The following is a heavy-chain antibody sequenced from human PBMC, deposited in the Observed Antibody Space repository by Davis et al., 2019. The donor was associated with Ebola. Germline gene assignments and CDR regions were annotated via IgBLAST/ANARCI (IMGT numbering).Heavy chain of an antibody. CDR2: IYYSGST. V-gene: IGHV4-59*01. D-gene: IGHD6-6*01. J-gene: IGHJ5*02. CDR1: GASTSSYY. CDR3: ARGKYPAQGWLDP. Sequence: MPSDTLSPTFTVPGASTSSYYWSWTRQPPGKGLDWHGYIYYSGSTNYNPSLKSRVTISVDTSKNQFSLKLSSVTAADTAVYYCARGKYPAQGWLDPWGPGILVTVSS.